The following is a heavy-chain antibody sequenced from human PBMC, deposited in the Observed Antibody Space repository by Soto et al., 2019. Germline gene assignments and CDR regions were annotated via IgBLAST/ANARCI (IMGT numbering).Heavy chain of an antibody. J-gene: IGHJ4*02. CDR3: ARSGFIAVAGPLFDY. CDR1: GDSASSNSAA. CDR2: TYYRSKWYN. D-gene: IGHD6-19*01. V-gene: IGHV6-1*01. Sequence: PSQTLSLTCAISGDSASSNSAAWNWIRQSPSRGLEWLGRTYYRSKWYNDYAVSVKSRITINPDKSKNQFSLQLNSVTPEDTAVYYCARSGFIAVAGPLFDYWGQGTLVTVSS.